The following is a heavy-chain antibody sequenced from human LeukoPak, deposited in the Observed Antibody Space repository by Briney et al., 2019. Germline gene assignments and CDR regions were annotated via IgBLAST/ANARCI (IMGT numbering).Heavy chain of an antibody. Sequence: GGSLRLSCAASGFTFSSYEMNWVRQAPGKGLEWVSYISSSGSTIYYADSVKGRFIISRDNSKNTLYLQMNSLRAEDTAVYYCAREPSQWLMVNWFDPWGQGTLVTVSS. V-gene: IGHV3-48*03. CDR2: ISSSGSTI. CDR3: AREPSQWLMVNWFDP. J-gene: IGHJ5*02. D-gene: IGHD6-19*01. CDR1: GFTFSSYE.